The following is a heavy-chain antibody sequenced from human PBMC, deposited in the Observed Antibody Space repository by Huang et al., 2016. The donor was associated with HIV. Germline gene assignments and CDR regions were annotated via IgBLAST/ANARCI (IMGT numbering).Heavy chain of an antibody. CDR1: GYTFTEYY. CDR3: ARAQTGTTGWFDP. D-gene: IGHD1-7*01. Sequence: QVQLVQSGAEVKKPGASVKVSCKASGYTFTEYYIHWVRQAPGQGLEWMGWINPSSGGTHYAPKFQGRVTMTRDTSITTSYMELSSLRSDDTAVYYCARAQTGTTGWFDPWGPGTLVTVSS. CDR2: INPSSGGT. J-gene: IGHJ5*02. V-gene: IGHV1-2*02.